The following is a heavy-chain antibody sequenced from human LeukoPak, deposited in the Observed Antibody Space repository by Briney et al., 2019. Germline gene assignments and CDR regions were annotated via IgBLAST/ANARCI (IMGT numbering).Heavy chain of an antibody. CDR1: GYTFTSYD. J-gene: IGHJ4*02. V-gene: IGHV1-8*01. CDR2: MNPNSGNT. CDR3: ARAARRAAGIAAAGPLGY. D-gene: IGHD6-13*01. Sequence: ASVKVSCKASGYTFTSYDINWVRQATGQGLEWMGWMNPNSGNTGYAQKFQGRVTMTRNTSISTAYMELSSLRSEDTAVYYCARAARRAAGIAAAGPLGYWGQGTLVTVSP.